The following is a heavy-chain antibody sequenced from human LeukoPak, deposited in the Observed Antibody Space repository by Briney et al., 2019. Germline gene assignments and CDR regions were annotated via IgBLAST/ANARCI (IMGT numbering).Heavy chain of an antibody. D-gene: IGHD3-10*01. CDR3: ARDREVRGQRRWFDP. Sequence: SETLSLTCTVSGGSISSGSYYWSWIRQPAGKGLEWIGRIYTSGSTNYNPSLKSRVTISVDTSKNQFSLKLSSVTAADTAVYYCARDREVRGQRRWFDPWGQGTLVTVSS. V-gene: IGHV4-61*02. CDR2: IYTSGST. J-gene: IGHJ5*02. CDR1: GGSISSGSYY.